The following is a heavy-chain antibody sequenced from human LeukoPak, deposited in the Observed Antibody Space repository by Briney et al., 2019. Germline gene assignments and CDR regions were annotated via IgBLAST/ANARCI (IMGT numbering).Heavy chain of an antibody. Sequence: GGSLRLSCAASGFTFSSYWMSWVRQAPGKGLEWVANIKQDGSEKYYVDSVKGRFTISRYNAKNSLYLQMNSLRAEDTAVYYCARVDRPYCSGGSCRYADYWGQGTLVTVSS. J-gene: IGHJ4*02. V-gene: IGHV3-7*01. CDR3: ARVDRPYCSGGSCRYADY. CDR2: IKQDGSEK. D-gene: IGHD2-15*01. CDR1: GFTFSSYW.